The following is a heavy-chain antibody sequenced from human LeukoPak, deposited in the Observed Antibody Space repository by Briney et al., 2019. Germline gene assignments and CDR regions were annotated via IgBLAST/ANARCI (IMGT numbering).Heavy chain of an antibody. Sequence: TGGSLRLSCAASGFTFSTYGMHWVRQAPGKGLEWVAVISYDGSNKYYADSVKGRFTISRDNSKNTLYLQMNSLRTEDTAVYYCARVTYYDILTGQFDYWGQGTLVTVSS. CDR2: ISYDGSNK. CDR1: GFTFSTYG. CDR3: ARVTYYDILTGQFDY. V-gene: IGHV3-30*03. D-gene: IGHD3-9*01. J-gene: IGHJ4*02.